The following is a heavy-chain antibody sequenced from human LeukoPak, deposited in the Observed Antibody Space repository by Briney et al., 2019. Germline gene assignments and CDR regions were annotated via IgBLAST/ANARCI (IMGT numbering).Heavy chain of an antibody. D-gene: IGHD3-22*01. CDR3: AREERYYDSSGYYFQR. CDR2: INPNSGGT. Sequence: GASVKVSCKASGYTFTGHYMHWVRQAPGQGLEWMGRINPNSGGTNYAQKFQGRVTMTRDTSITTAYMGLSRLISDDTAVYYCAREERYYDSSGYYFQRWGQGTLVTVSS. J-gene: IGHJ1*01. V-gene: IGHV1-2*02. CDR1: GYTFTGHY.